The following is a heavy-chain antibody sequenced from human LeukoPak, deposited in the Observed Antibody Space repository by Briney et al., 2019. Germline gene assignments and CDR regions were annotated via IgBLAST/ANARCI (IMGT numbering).Heavy chain of an antibody. CDR3: AKEMSGYDSPDDAFAI. D-gene: IGHD5-12*01. CDR1: GFTFSSYA. Sequence: GGSLRLSCAASGFTFSSYAMSWVRQAPGKGLEWVSAISGSGGSTYYADSVKGRFTISRDNAKNTLYLQMNSLRVEDTAVYYCAKEMSGYDSPDDAFAIWGQGTMVTVSS. V-gene: IGHV3-23*01. J-gene: IGHJ3*02. CDR2: ISGSGGST.